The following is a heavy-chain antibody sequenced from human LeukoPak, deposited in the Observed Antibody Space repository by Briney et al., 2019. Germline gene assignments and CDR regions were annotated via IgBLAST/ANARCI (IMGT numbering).Heavy chain of an antibody. CDR3: AKAPSGSYVPFEF. Sequence: GGSLRLSCAASGFTFSSSAMSWVRQVPGKGLEWVSGISASGGSTSYADSVRGRFTISRDNSKNTLYVQMNSLRDEDTAVYYCAKAPSGSYVPFEFWGQGTLVTVSS. V-gene: IGHV3-23*01. CDR2: ISASGGST. D-gene: IGHD1-26*01. J-gene: IGHJ4*02. CDR1: GFTFSSSA.